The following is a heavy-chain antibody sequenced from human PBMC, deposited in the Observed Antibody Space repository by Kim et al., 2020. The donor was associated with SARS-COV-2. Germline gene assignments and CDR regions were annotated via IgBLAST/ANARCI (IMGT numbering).Heavy chain of an antibody. CDR3: ARASSAYSSYAF. Sequence: ASVKVSCKASGYTFTSYVMHWVRQAPGKRLEWMGWINADNGNTKYSQKFQGRVTITRDTSASTAYMELSSLRSEDTAVYYCARASSAYSSYAFWGQGTLVTVSS. CDR1: GYTFTSYV. V-gene: IGHV1-3*01. J-gene: IGHJ4*02. CDR2: INADNGNT. D-gene: IGHD5-12*01.